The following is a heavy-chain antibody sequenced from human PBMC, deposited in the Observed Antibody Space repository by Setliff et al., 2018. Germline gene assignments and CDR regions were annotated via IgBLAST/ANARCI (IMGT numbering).Heavy chain of an antibody. V-gene: IGHV1-18*04. CDR2: ISAFSGNT. CDR3: TRDRGHGARWPLFDY. Sequence: GASVKVSCKSSGFTFSSYGITWVRQGPTQGLEWVGWISAFSGNTHYAQKFQDRVTVTRDTSTSTVYMELRSLTSDDTAVYYCTRDRGHGARWPLFDYSGQGTLVTVSS. D-gene: IGHD3-10*01. J-gene: IGHJ4*02. CDR1: GFTFSSYG.